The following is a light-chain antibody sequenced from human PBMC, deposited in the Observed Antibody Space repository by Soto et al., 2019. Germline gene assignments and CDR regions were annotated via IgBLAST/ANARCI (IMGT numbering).Light chain of an antibody. J-gene: IGKJ1*01. V-gene: IGKV1-27*01. CDR1: QDIGNS. Sequence: DIQMTQSPSSLSASIGDRVTITCRASQDIGNSLAWFQQKPGKAPKVLIFAASFLQSGAPSRFSGSGFGTDFTLTISSQKSEDVATYYCQKYNRAPRTFGQGTEVEIK. CDR2: AAS. CDR3: QKYNRAPRT.